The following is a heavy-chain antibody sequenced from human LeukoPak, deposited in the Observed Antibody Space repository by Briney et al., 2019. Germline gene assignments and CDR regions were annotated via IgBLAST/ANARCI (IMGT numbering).Heavy chain of an antibody. J-gene: IGHJ6*01. CDR1: GFTFSSYE. CDR3: AELGITMIGGV. Sequence: GGSLRLSCAASGFTFSSYEMNWVRQATGKGLEWVSYISSSGSTIYYADSVKGRFTISRDNAKNSLYLQMNSLRAEDSAVYYCAELGITMIGGVWGKGTKVTISS. D-gene: IGHD3-10*02. V-gene: IGHV3-48*03. CDR2: ISSSGSTI.